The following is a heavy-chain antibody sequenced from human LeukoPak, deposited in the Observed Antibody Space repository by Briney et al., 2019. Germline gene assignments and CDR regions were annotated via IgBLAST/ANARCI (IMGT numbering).Heavy chain of an antibody. CDR1: GYTFTSYA. CDR2: ISAYNGNT. CDR3: ARRLRWLYYFDY. V-gene: IGHV1-18*01. J-gene: IGHJ4*02. Sequence: ASVKVSCKASGYTFTSYAMNWVRQAPGQGLEWMGWISAYNGNTNYAQKLQGRVTMTTDTSTSTAYMELRSLRSDDTAVYYCARRLRWLYYFDYWGQGTLVTVSS. D-gene: IGHD4-23*01.